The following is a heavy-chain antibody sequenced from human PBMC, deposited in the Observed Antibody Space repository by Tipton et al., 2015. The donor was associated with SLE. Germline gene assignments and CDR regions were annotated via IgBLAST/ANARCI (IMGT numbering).Heavy chain of an antibody. D-gene: IGHD3-22*01. CDR2: IRHSCSTI. CDR1: GFTFSGYY. V-gene: IGHV3-11*04. CDR3: ARDTDYDGGGTTFDY. J-gene: IGHJ4*02. Sequence: SLRLSCAASGFTFSGYYFSWIRQAPGKGLEWVAYIRHSCSTIYYADSAKGRSTISRDNAENSLYLQMNSLRAEDTALYFCARDTDYDGGGTTFDYWGQGTLVTVSS.